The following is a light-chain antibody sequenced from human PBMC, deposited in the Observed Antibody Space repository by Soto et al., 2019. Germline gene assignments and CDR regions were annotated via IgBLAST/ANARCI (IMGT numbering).Light chain of an antibody. Sequence: DIQMTQSASSLSASVGDRVTITCRASQSISSYLHWYQQKPGKAPKLLIYAASSLQSGVPSRFSGSGSGTHFTLSTSSLQPEHFATYYYQQTYSNPQTFSGGTKVDIK. CDR3: QQTYSNPQT. J-gene: IGKJ4*01. CDR1: QSISSY. CDR2: AAS. V-gene: IGKV1-39*01.